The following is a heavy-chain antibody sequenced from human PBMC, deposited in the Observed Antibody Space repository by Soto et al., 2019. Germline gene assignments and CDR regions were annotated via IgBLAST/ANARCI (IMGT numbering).Heavy chain of an antibody. V-gene: IGHV1-3*01. CDR3: ARVSGYCSGGSCYSGFGMDV. CDR1: GYTFTSYG. D-gene: IGHD2-15*01. Sequence: ASVKVSCKASGYTFTSYGIHWVRQAPGQRLEWMGWINAANGDTKYSPKFQGRVTMTRDTSTSTVYMELSSLRSEDTAVYYCARVSGYCSGGSCYSGFGMDVWGQGTTVTVSS. CDR2: INAANGDT. J-gene: IGHJ6*02.